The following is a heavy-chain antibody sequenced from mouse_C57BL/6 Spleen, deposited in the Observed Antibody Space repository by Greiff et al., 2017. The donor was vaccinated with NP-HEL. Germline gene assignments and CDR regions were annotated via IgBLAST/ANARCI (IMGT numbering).Heavy chain of an antibody. CDR3: AREAAVVDWYFDV. V-gene: IGHV1-22*01. J-gene: IGHJ1*03. CDR1: GYTFTDYN. Sequence: VQLKESGPELVKPGASVKMSCKASGYTFTDYNMHWVKQSHGKSLEWIGYINPNNGGTSYNQKFKGKATLTVNKSSSTAYMELRSLTSEDSAVYYCAREAAVVDWYFDVWGTGTTVTVSS. CDR2: INPNNGGT. D-gene: IGHD1-1*01.